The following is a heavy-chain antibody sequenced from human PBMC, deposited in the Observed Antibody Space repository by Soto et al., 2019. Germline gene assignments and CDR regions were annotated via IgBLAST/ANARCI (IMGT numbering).Heavy chain of an antibody. CDR3: AIRQDRGGSTRLIY. J-gene: IGHJ4*02. CDR1: RVTLDDNV. V-gene: IGHV3-9*01. CDR2: LNRKSDI. D-gene: IGHD3-16*01. Sequence: GGSLGLCCAVSRVTLDDNVVHGVRKTPEKGLEWGSGLNRKSDIGYAGSVKGRFTISRDNAENYHYLHMNSQRVEDTTLKYCAIRQDRGGSTRLIYRGEGTQATVSS.